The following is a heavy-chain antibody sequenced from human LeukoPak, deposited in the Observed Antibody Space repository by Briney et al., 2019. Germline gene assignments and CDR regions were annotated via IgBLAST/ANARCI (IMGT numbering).Heavy chain of an antibody. CDR1: GFTFRSYA. CDR3: ARGLGGWFDP. Sequence: GGSLRLSCAASGFTFRSYAMHWVRQAPGKGLEYVSAISASGGHTYYANSVKGRFTISRDNSKNTLYLQMGSLRAEDMAVYYCARGLGGWFDPWGQGTLVTVSS. CDR2: ISASGGHT. J-gene: IGHJ5*02. V-gene: IGHV3-64*01.